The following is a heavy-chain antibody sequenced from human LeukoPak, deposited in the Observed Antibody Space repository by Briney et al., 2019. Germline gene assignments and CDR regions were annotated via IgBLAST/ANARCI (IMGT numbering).Heavy chain of an antibody. CDR1: GYTFTSYG. CDR3: ARDLVGITGTKAFDH. V-gene: IGHV1-18*01. J-gene: IGHJ4*02. D-gene: IGHD1-7*01. CDR2: ISAYNGNT. Sequence: ASVKVSCKASGYTFTSYGISWVRQAPGQGLEWMGWISAYNGNTNYAQKLQGRATMTTDTSTSTAYMELGSLRSDDTAVYYCARDLVGITGTKAFDHWGQGTLVTVSS.